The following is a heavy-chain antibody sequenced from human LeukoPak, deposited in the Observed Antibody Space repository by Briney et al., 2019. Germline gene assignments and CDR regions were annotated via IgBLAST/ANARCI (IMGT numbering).Heavy chain of an antibody. J-gene: IGHJ3*02. CDR1: GFTFSSHW. D-gene: IGHD3-10*01. Sequence: GGSLRLSCAASGFTFSSHWMSWVRQAPGKGLEWVANIKQDGSQEYYVDSVKGRFTISRDNAKNSLYLQMNSLRAEDTAVYYCARDPRMGWFGELLGAFDIWGQGTMVTVSS. CDR2: IKQDGSQE. CDR3: ARDPRMGWFGELLGAFDI. V-gene: IGHV3-7*01.